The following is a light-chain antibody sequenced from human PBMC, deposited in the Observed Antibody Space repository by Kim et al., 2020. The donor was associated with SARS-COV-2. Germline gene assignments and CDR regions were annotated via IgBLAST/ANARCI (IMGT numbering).Light chain of an antibody. J-gene: IGLJ3*02. CDR3: QSFDSNIQV. CDR2: ENN. CDR1: SGSIASTN. Sequence: GKTVTISCTRSSGSIASTNVQWYQQRPGTSPTAVIFENNQRPSGVPDRFSGAIDGSSNSVSLTISGLKTEDEADYYCQSFDSNIQVFGGGTQLTVL. V-gene: IGLV6-57*01.